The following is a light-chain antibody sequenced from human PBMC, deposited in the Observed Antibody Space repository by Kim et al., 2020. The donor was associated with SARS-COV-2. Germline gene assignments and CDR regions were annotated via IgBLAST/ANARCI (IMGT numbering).Light chain of an antibody. CDR1: QSVKNN. Sequence: IVMTQSPATLSVSPGERVTLSCRASQSVKNNLAWYQQRPGQAPRLLIYGASTRATDISARFSGSGSGTEFTLTIRSLQSEDLAAYYCQQYNDWPLLTFGGGTKVDIK. V-gene: IGKV3-15*01. CDR2: GAS. CDR3: QQYNDWPLLT. J-gene: IGKJ4*01.